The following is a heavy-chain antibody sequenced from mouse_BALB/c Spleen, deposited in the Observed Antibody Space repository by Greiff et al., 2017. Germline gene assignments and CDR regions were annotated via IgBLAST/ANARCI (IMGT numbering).Heavy chain of an antibody. CDR2: IDPETGGT. Sequence: QVQLKESGAELVRPGASVTLSCKASGYTFTDYEMHWVKQTPVHGLEWIGAIDPETGGTAYNQKFKGKATLTADKSSSTAYMELRSLTSEDSAVYYCARIHYYYGSSFDYWGQGTTLTVSS. CDR1: GYTFTDYE. V-gene: IGHV1-15*01. J-gene: IGHJ2*01. CDR3: ARIHYYYGSSFDY. D-gene: IGHD1-1*01.